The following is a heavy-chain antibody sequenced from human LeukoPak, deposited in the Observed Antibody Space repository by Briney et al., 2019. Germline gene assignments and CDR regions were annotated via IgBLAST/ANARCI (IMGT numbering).Heavy chain of an antibody. CDR3: ARDLNWSFDY. D-gene: IGHD1-1*01. J-gene: IGHJ4*02. CDR1: GFTFSSYS. V-gene: IGHV3-48*01. Sequence: GGSLRLSCAASGFTFSSYSMNWVRQAPGKGLEWVSYISGNNDNIHQADSVKGRFTISRDNAKNSLYLQMNSLRAEDTAVYYCARDLNWSFDYWGQGTWVAVSS. CDR2: ISGNNDNI.